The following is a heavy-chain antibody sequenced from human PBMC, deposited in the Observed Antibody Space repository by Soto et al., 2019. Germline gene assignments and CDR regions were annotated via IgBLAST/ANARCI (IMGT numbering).Heavy chain of an antibody. CDR2: IYWDDDK. J-gene: IGHJ5*02. D-gene: IGHD3-16*01. CDR3: AHIPNYYQYDWFAP. Sequence: QITLKESGPTLVKPTQTLTLTCTFSGFSLTTRGVGVGWIRQPPGKALECLALIYWDDDKRYSPSLQSRLSTXXXTXQNQVVLTMTNVDPVDTATYYCAHIPNYYQYDWFAPWGQGTLVSVSS. V-gene: IGHV2-5*02. CDR1: GFSLTTRGVG.